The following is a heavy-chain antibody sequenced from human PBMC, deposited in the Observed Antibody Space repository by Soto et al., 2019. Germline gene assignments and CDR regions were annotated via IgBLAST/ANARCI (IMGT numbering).Heavy chain of an antibody. CDR1: GFTFSSYA. Sequence: GGSLRLSCAASGFTFSSYAMSWVRQAPAQGLEWVSAISGSGGSTYYADSVKGRFTISSDNSKNTQYPPMYNLRAGDPAVSSPAKKVDIGDYEWSVDYWGQGTRVAVSS. D-gene: IGHD4-17*01. CDR2: ISGSGGST. V-gene: IGHV3-23*01. CDR3: AKKVDIGDYEWSVDY. J-gene: IGHJ4*02.